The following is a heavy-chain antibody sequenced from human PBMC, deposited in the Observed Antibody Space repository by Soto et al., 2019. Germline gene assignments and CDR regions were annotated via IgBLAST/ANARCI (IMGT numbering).Heavy chain of an antibody. D-gene: IGHD4-4*01. CDR1: RFTFSNAW. Sequence: PGGSMRLSCAASRFTFSNAWMSWVRQAPGKGLEWVGRIKSKTDGGTTDYAAPVKGRFTISRDDSKNTLYLQMNSLKTEDTAVYYCTTDSTVPEGYDAFDIWGQGTMVTVSS. J-gene: IGHJ3*02. CDR3: TTDSTVPEGYDAFDI. V-gene: IGHV3-15*01. CDR2: IKSKTDGGTT.